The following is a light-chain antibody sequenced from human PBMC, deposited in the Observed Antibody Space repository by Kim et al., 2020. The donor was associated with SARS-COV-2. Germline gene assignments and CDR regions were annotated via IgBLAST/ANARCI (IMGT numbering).Light chain of an antibody. V-gene: IGLV2-8*01. CDR3: SSYAGSNNWV. CDR2: EVN. Sequence: GQSVTISCTGTRSDIGGNDYVSWYQQHPGKAPKLMIYEVNKRPSGVPDRFSGSKSGNTASLTVSGLQAEDEGDYYCSSYAGSNNWVFGGGTQLTVL. CDR1: RSDIGGNDY. J-gene: IGLJ3*02.